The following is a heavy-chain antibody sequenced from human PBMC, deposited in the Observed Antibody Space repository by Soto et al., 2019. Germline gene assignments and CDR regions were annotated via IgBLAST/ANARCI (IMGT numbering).Heavy chain of an antibody. J-gene: IGHJ6*02. D-gene: IGHD3-22*01. Sequence: SLRLSCAASGFTFSSYGMHWVRQAPGKGLEWVAVISYDGSNKYYADSVKGRFTISRDNSKNTLYLQMNSLRAEDTAVYYCAKEVYYYDSSGYQPQYYYYGMDVWGQGTTVTVSS. CDR2: ISYDGSNK. V-gene: IGHV3-30*18. CDR1: GFTFSSYG. CDR3: AKEVYYYDSSGYQPQYYYYGMDV.